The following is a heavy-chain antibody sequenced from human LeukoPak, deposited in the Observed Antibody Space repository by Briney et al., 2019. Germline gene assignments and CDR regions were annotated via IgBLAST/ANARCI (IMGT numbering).Heavy chain of an antibody. CDR1: GFTFSSYW. V-gene: IGHV3-7*01. CDR3: ARGGSGSYFLDY. J-gene: IGHJ4*02. Sequence: GGSLRLSCAASGFTFSSYWMSWVRQAPGKGLEWVANIKQDGSEKYYVDSVKGRFTISRDNAKNSLYLQMNSLSAEDTAMYYCARGGSGSYFLDYWGQGTLVTVSS. D-gene: IGHD1-26*01. CDR2: IKQDGSEK.